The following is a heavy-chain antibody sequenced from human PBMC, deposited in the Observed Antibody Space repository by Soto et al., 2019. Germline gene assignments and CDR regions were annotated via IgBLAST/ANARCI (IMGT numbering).Heavy chain of an antibody. CDR3: ARHGYSYGGGDFDY. CDR1: GFTVSSNY. V-gene: IGHV3-66*04. CDR2: IYGGGSA. Sequence: EVQLVESGGGLVQPGGSLRLSCAASGFTVSSNYMSWVRQAPGKGLEWVSVIYGGGSAYYADSVKGRFTISRDNSKNTLYLQMNSLRAEDTAVYYCARHGYSYGGGDFDYWGQGTLVTVSS. D-gene: IGHD5-18*01. J-gene: IGHJ4*02.